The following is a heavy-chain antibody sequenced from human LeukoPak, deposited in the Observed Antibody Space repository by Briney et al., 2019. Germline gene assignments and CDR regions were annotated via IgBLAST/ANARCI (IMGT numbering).Heavy chain of an antibody. D-gene: IGHD3-10*01. Sequence: GGSLRLSCAASGFTFSSYSMNWVRQAPGKGLEWVSSISSSSSYIYYADSVKGRFTISRDNAENSLYLQMNSLRAEDTAVYYCAREGAPVLWFGELRWFDPWGQGTLVTVSS. CDR3: AREGAPVLWFGELRWFDP. CDR2: ISSSSSYI. CDR1: GFTFSSYS. V-gene: IGHV3-21*01. J-gene: IGHJ5*02.